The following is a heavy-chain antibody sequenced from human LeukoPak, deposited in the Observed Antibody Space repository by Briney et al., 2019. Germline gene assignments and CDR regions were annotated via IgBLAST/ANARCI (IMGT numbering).Heavy chain of an antibody. V-gene: IGHV4-39*01. CDR1: GGSISGSSYY. CDR2: IHYTVST. D-gene: IGHD3-3*01. CDR3: ARGGLYYDQPHDY. J-gene: IGHJ4*02. Sequence: NASETLSLTCTVSGGSISGSSYYWGWIRQPPGKGLDWIGTIHYTVSTYYNPSLKSRVTISADTSKNQFSLKVSSVTAADTAVYYCARGGLYYDQPHDYWGQGTLVTVSS.